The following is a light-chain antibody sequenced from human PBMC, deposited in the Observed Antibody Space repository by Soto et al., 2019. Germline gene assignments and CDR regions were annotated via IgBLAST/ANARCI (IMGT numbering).Light chain of an antibody. CDR1: SSDVGGYNY. J-gene: IGLJ1*01. Sequence: QSALTQPASVSGSPGQSITISCTGTSSDVGGYNYVSWYQQHPVKAPKLMIYAVTNRPSGVSDRFSGSKSGNTASLTISGLQAEDEADYYCSSYTISSTPNVFGTGTKVTVL. CDR2: AVT. CDR3: SSYTISSTPNV. V-gene: IGLV2-14*01.